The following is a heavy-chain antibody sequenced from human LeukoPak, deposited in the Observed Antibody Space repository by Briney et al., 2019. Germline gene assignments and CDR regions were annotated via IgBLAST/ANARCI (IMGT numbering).Heavy chain of an antibody. CDR3: ARSPSMITFGGVIVYFDY. D-gene: IGHD3-16*02. CDR1: GYTFTSYY. Sequence: ASVKVSCKASGYTFTSYYMHWVRQAPGQGLEWMGIINPSGGSTSYAQKFQGRVTMTRDMSTSTVYMELSSLRSEDTAVYYCARSPSMITFGGVIVYFDYWGQGTLVTVSS. CDR2: INPSGGST. J-gene: IGHJ4*02. V-gene: IGHV1-46*01.